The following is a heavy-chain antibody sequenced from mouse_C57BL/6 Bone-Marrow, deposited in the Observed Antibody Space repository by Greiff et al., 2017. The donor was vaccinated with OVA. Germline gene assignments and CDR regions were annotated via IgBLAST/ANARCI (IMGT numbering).Heavy chain of an antibody. CDR1: GYTFTDYY. J-gene: IGHJ4*01. CDR3: AREGLLRKDHYYAMDY. V-gene: IGHV1-26*01. Sequence: EVQLQQSGPELVKPGASVKISCKASGYTFTDYYMNWVKQSHGKSLEWIGDINPNNGGTSYNQKFKGKATLTVDKSSSTAYMELRSLTSEDSAVYYCAREGLLRKDHYYAMDYWGQGTSVTVSS. D-gene: IGHD1-1*01. CDR2: INPNNGGT.